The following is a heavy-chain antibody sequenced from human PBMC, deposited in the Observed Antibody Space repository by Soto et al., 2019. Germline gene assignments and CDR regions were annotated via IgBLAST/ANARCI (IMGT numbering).Heavy chain of an antibody. Sequence: SETLSLTCTVSGGSISSYYWSWIRQPPGKGLEWIGYIYYSGSTNYNPSLKSRVTISVDTSKNQFSLKLSSVTAADTAVYYCARRSYSSSPQGFWYWFDPWGQGTLVTVSS. CDR3: ARRSYSSSPQGFWYWFDP. D-gene: IGHD6-6*01. J-gene: IGHJ5*02. CDR2: IYYSGST. V-gene: IGHV4-59*08. CDR1: GGSISSYY.